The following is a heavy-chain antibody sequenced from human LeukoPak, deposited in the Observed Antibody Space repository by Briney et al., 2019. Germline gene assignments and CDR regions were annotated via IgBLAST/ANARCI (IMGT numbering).Heavy chain of an antibody. Sequence: PSQTLSLTCTVSGGSISSGSYYWSWIRQPAGKGLEWIGRIYTSGSTNYNPSLKSRVTISVDTSKNQFSLKLSSVTAADTAVYYCARGAGYCSSTSCYFHAFDIWGQGTMVTVSS. CDR1: GGSISSGSYY. CDR2: IYTSGST. J-gene: IGHJ3*02. D-gene: IGHD2-2*01. V-gene: IGHV4-61*02. CDR3: ARGAGYCSSTSCYFHAFDI.